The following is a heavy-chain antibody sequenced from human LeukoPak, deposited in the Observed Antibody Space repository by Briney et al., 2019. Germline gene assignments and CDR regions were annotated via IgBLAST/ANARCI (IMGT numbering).Heavy chain of an antibody. CDR3: ARRAPYSSGWYVSDY. CDR1: GFTFSSYG. J-gene: IGHJ4*02. D-gene: IGHD6-19*01. Sequence: WGSLKLSCAASGFTFSSYGMHWVRQAPGKGLEWVALISYDGSNKYYADSVKGRFTVSRDNSKNTLYLQMNSLRAEDTALYYCARRAPYSSGWYVSDYWGQGTPVTFSS. V-gene: IGHV3-30*03. CDR2: ISYDGSNK.